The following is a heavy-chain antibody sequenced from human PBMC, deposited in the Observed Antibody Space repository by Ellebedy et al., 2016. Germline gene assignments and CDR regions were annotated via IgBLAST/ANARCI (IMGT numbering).Heavy chain of an antibody. J-gene: IGHJ5*02. Sequence: SETLSLTCTVSGGSVSSGSYYWGWIRQPPGKGLEWIGSTYYSGSTYYNPSLKSRVTISVDTSKNQFSLKLSSVTAADTAVYYCARHSSGSGFDPWGQGTLVAVSS. CDR2: TYYSGST. CDR1: GGSVSSGSYY. D-gene: IGHD3-22*01. V-gene: IGHV4-39*01. CDR3: ARHSSGSGFDP.